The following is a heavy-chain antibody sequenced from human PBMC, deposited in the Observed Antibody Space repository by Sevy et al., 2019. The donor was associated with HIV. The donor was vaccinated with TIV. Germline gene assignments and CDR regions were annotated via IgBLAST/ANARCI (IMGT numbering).Heavy chain of an antibody. CDR2: INWNGGST. CDR3: ARDAGGYYYDSSGYYDY. J-gene: IGHJ4*02. Sequence: GGSLRLSCAASGFTFDDYGMSWVRQAPGKGLEWVSGINWNGGSTGYADSVKGRFTISRDNAKNSLYLQMNSLRAEDTALYYCARDAGGYYYDSSGYYDYWGQGTLVTVSS. V-gene: IGHV3-20*04. D-gene: IGHD3-22*01. CDR1: GFTFDDYG.